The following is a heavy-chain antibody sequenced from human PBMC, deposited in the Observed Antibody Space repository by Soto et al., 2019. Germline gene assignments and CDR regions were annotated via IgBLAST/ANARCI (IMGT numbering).Heavy chain of an antibody. CDR2: IIPIFGTA. V-gene: IGHV1-69*01. CDR3: ARVPSAGDHKIYFDY. Sequence: QVQLVQSGAEVKKPGSSVNVSCKASGGTFSSYAISWVRQAPGQGLEWMGGIIPIFGTANYAQKFQGRVTITADESTSTAYMELSSLRSEDTAVYYCARVPSAGDHKIYFDYWGQGTLVTVSS. CDR1: GGTFSSYA. D-gene: IGHD6-13*01. J-gene: IGHJ4*02.